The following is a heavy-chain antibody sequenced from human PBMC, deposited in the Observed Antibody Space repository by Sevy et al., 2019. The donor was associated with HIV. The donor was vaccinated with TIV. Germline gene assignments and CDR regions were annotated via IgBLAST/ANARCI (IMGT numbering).Heavy chain of an antibody. V-gene: IGHV1-8*01. D-gene: IGHD3-22*01. J-gene: IGHJ4*02. CDR1: GYTFTSYD. Sequence: ASVKVSCKASGYTFTSYDINWVRQATGQGLEWMGWMNPNSGNTGYAQKFQGRVTMTRNTSISTAYMELSSLRSEDTAVSYCARGRRLNYDSSGYRRFDYWGQGTLVTVSS. CDR2: MNPNSGNT. CDR3: ARGRRLNYDSSGYRRFDY.